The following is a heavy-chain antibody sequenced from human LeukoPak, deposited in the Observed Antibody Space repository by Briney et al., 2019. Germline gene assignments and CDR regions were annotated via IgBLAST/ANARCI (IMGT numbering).Heavy chain of an antibody. Sequence: GGSLRLSCAGSGFTFSSHWMNWVRQAPGKGLEWVANIKQDGNEMYYVDSVKGRFTISRDNAKNSLYLQMNSLRAEDTAVYYCAREFGLDYWGQGTLVTVSS. J-gene: IGHJ4*02. V-gene: IGHV3-7*05. CDR1: GFTFSSHW. CDR3: AREFGLDY. CDR2: IKQDGNEM. D-gene: IGHD3-16*01.